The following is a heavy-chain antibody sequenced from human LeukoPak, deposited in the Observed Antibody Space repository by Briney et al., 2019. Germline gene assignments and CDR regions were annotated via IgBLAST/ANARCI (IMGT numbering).Heavy chain of an antibody. CDR2: ITHSGST. V-gene: IGHV4-34*01. CDR3: ARYYDVLTGYYTFDY. CDR1: GGSFSGYY. J-gene: IGHJ4*02. Sequence: SETLSLTCAVYGGSFSGYYWSWIRQPPGKGLEWIGEITHSGSTNSNPTLKSRVTISQDISKNRFSLKLSSVAAADTAVYYCARYYDVLTGYYTFDYWGQGTLVTVSS. D-gene: IGHD3-9*01.